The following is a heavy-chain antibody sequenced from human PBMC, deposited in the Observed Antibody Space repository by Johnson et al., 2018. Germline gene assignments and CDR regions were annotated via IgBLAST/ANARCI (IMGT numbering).Heavy chain of an antibody. J-gene: IGHJ6*03. CDR3: AKDARFLGTLLLFYYMDV. CDR2: ISFDGSNT. V-gene: IGHV3-30*18. Sequence: QVQLVESGGGVVQPGTSLRLSCAASGYTFRSYGMHWVRQAPSKGLEWVAVISFDGSNTYHADSVKGRFTISRDNSKNTLYLQMNSRRAEDTAVYYCAKDARFLGTLLLFYYMDVWGKGTTVTVSS. D-gene: IGHD3-3*01. CDR1: GYTFRSYG.